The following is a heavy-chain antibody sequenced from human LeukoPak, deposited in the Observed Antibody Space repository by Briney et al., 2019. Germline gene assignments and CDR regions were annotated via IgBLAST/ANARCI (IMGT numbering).Heavy chain of an antibody. D-gene: IGHD3-10*01. CDR2: IYYSGST. V-gene: IGHV4-31*03. CDR1: GGSISSGGYY. CDR3: ARVGSGSYYLDC. Sequence: SQTLSLTCTVSGGSISSGGYYWSWIRQHPGKGLEWIGYIYYSGSTYYNPSLKSRVTISVDTSKNQFSLKLSSVTAADTAVYYCARVGSGSYYLDCWGQGTLVTVSS. J-gene: IGHJ4*02.